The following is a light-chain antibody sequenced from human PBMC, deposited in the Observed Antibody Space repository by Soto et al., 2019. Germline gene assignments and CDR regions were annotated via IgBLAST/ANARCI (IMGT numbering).Light chain of an antibody. Sequence: DIQMTQSPSTLSASVGDRVTITCRASQGISGRLAWYQQKPGKAPNLLIYDVSNLESGVPSRFSGXXXXTXXTLTINSLQPDDFATYYCQQYNSYSTFGPGTKVEVK. CDR2: DVS. CDR1: QGISGR. J-gene: IGKJ1*01. V-gene: IGKV1-5*01. CDR3: QQYNSYST.